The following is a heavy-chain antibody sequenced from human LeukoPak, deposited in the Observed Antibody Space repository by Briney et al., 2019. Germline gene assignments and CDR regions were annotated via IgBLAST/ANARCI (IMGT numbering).Heavy chain of an antibody. J-gene: IGHJ2*01. V-gene: IGHV4-61*02. CDR2: IYTSGST. CDR3: AGPAGTYWYFDL. CDR1: GGSISSGSYD. Sequence: SETLSLTCTVSGGSISSGSYDWSWIRQSAGKGLEWIGRIYTSGSTNYNPSLKSRISISVDTSKNQFSLKLTSVTAADTAVYYCAGPAGTYWYFDLWGRGTLVTVSS. D-gene: IGHD1-26*01.